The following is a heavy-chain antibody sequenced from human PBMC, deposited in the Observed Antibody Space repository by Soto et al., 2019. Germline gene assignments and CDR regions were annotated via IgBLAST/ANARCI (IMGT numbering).Heavy chain of an antibody. V-gene: IGHV3-23*01. D-gene: IGHD6-19*01. J-gene: IGHJ4*02. CDR2: ISGSGAST. CDR3: AKLGGPTAVAANFDY. Sequence: PGGSLRLSCAASGFTFSSYAMSWVRQAPGKGLEWVSVISGSGASTYYADSVKGRFTISRDNSKNTLFLQINSLRAEDTAVYFCAKLGGPTAVAANFDYWGQGTLVTVSS. CDR1: GFTFSSYA.